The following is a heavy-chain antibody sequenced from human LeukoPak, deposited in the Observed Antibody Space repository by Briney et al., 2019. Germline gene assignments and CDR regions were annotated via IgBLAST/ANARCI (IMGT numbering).Heavy chain of an antibody. CDR1: GFTFSSYG. D-gene: IGHD6-19*01. V-gene: IGHV3-33*01. CDR3: ARAIAVAGTVEGFCDH. Sequence: GGSLRLSCAASGFTFSSYGMHWVRQAPGKGLEWVAVIWYDGSNKYYADSVKGRFTISRDNSKNTLYLQMNSLRAEDTAVYYCARAIAVAGTVEGFCDHWGQGTLVTVSS. J-gene: IGHJ4*02. CDR2: IWYDGSNK.